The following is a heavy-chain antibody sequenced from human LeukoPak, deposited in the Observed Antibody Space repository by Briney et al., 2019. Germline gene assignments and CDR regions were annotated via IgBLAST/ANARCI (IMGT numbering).Heavy chain of an antibody. V-gene: IGHV4-39*01. J-gene: IGHJ4*02. CDR1: GGSISFSLYD. D-gene: IGHD3-16*01. Sequence: SETLSLTCTVSGGSISFSLYDWGWIRQPPGKGLEWIGSTYRSGSTYYNPSLKSRVTISIDTSKNQFSLKMTSVTAAVTAVYYCARGGGGYWGQGTLVTVSS. CDR2: TYRSGST. CDR3: ARGGGGY.